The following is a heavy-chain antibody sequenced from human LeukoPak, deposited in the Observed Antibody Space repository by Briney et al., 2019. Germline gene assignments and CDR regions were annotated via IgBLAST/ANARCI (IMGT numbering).Heavy chain of an antibody. V-gene: IGHV4-59*02. Sequence: SETLSLSCSVSGDSVSNYGWSWVRQPPGKGLEWIGYVYASGINSDNQNPSLKSRVTISVDMSRNQFSLRLNSVTAADTAVYYCARDNFGSLDFWGQGALVTVSS. CDR2: VYASGINSD. CDR3: ARDNFGSLDF. J-gene: IGHJ4*02. D-gene: IGHD3-10*01. CDR1: GDSVSNYG.